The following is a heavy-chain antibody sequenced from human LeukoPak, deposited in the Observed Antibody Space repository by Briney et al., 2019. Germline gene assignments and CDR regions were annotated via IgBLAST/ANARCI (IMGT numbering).Heavy chain of an antibody. J-gene: IGHJ3*01. D-gene: IGHD3-3*01. CDR3: ALSSNYGLFDV. CDR1: GVIFSNYV. CDR2: IRDDGIDK. V-gene: IGHV3-30*02. Sequence: GGSLRLSCAVSGVIFSNYVIQWVRQVPGKGLTWLSLIRDDGIDKYYADSVKGRFTASRDKAKNTVYLQRHSLRIEDTALYDCALSSNYGLFDVWGRGTMVSVS.